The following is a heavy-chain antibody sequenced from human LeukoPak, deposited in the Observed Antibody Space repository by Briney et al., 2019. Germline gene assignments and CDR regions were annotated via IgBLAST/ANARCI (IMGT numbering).Heavy chain of an antibody. J-gene: IGHJ4*02. D-gene: IGHD6-19*01. CDR3: ARVGSWYYFDY. CDR2: IDHSGNT. V-gene: IGHV4-59*01. CDR1: GGSINSNY. Sequence: SETLSLTCTVSGGSINSNYWSWIRQPPGEGLEWIAYIDHSGNTNYNPSLKSRVTISRDMSKNQFSLKLTSVTVADTAMYYCARVGSWYYFDYWGQGILVTVSS.